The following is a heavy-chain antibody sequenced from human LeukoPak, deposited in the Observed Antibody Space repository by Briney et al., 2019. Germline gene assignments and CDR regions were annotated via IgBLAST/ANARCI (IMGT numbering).Heavy chain of an antibody. Sequence: PSETLSLTCTVSGYSISSGYYWGWIRQPPGKGLEWIGSIYYSGSTYYNPSLKSRVTISVDTSKNQFSLKLSSVTAADTAVYYCARQLGATKREYFQHWGQGTLVTVSS. CDR3: ARQLGATKREYFQH. J-gene: IGHJ1*01. D-gene: IGHD1-26*01. CDR1: GYSISSGYY. V-gene: IGHV4-38-2*02. CDR2: IYYSGST.